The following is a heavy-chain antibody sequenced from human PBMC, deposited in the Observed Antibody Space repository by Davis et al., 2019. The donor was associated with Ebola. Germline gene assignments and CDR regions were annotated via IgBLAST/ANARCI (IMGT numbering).Heavy chain of an antibody. CDR2: INPNSGGT. Sequence: AASVKVSCKASGGTFSSYAISWVRQAPGQGLEWMGWINPNSGGTNYAQKFQGWVTMTRDTSISTAYMELSRLRSDDTAVYYCARGNYDFWSGISWDYYYGMDVWGQGTTVTVSS. V-gene: IGHV1-2*04. CDR1: GGTFSSYA. D-gene: IGHD3-3*01. CDR3: ARGNYDFWSGISWDYYYGMDV. J-gene: IGHJ6*02.